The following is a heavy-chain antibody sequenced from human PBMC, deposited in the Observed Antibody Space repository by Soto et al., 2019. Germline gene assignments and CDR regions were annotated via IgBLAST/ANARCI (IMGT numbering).Heavy chain of an antibody. Sequence: PGGSLRLSCAASGFTFGDHYMDWVRQAPGKGLEWVGRTRNKANSFTTEYAASVKGRFTIFRDDSKNSLYLQMSSLKTEDTAMYYCAREFMTTVTYFDYWGQGTLVTVPQ. CDR2: TRNKANSFTT. D-gene: IGHD4-17*01. J-gene: IGHJ4*02. CDR1: GFTFGDHY. V-gene: IGHV3-72*01. CDR3: AREFMTTVTYFDY.